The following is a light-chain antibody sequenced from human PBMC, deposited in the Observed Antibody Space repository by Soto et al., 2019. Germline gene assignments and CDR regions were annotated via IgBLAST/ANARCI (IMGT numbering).Light chain of an antibody. J-gene: IGKJ1*01. CDR1: QSVSSSN. CDR3: QQYNNWPPWT. Sequence: DIVLTQSPGTLSLSPGERATLSCRASQSVSSSNLAWYQQKPAQAPRLLIYAASRRAPGIPERFSGSGSGTDFTLTISSLQSEDFAVYYCQQYNNWPPWTFGQGTKVDIK. CDR2: AAS. V-gene: IGKV3-20*01.